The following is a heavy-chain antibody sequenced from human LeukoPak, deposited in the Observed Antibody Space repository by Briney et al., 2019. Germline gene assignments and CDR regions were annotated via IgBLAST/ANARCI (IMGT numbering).Heavy chain of an antibody. CDR2: ISGSGGST. CDR3: ARDPKGGFSYGWGAFDI. J-gene: IGHJ3*02. Sequence: GGSLRLSCAASGFTFSSYAMSWVRQAPGKGLEWVSAISGSGGSTYYADSVKGRFTISRDNSKNTLYLQMNSLRAEDTAIYYCARDPKGGFSYGWGAFDIWGQGTMVTVSS. V-gene: IGHV3-23*01. CDR1: GFTFSSYA. D-gene: IGHD5-18*01.